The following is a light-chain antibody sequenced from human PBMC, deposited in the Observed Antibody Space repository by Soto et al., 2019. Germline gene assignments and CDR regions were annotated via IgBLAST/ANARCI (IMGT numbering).Light chain of an antibody. J-gene: IGLJ1*01. CDR2: EVS. V-gene: IGLV2-14*02. CDR1: SSDVGGSKL. Sequence: QSALTQPASVSGSPGQSITISCTGTSSDVGGSKLVSWYHHHPGKAPKLMIYEVSNRPSGVSNRFSGSKSGNTASLTISGLQAEDEADYYCTSYTSSSTRVFGTGTKLTVL. CDR3: TSYTSSSTRV.